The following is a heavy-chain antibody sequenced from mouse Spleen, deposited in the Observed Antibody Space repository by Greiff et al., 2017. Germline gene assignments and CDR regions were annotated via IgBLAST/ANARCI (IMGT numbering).Heavy chain of an antibody. CDR1: GYSFTGYF. J-gene: IGHJ3*01. D-gene: IGHD1-1*01. CDR2: INPYNGDT. V-gene: IGHV1-20*01. CDR3: ARSITTVVEDYDYFAY. Sequence: DVQLVESGPELVKPGDSVKISCKASGYSFTGYFMNWVMQSHGKSLEWIGRINPYNGDTFYNQKFKGKATLTVDKSSSTAHMELRSLTSEDSAVYYCARSITTVVEDYDYFAYWGQGTLVTVSA.